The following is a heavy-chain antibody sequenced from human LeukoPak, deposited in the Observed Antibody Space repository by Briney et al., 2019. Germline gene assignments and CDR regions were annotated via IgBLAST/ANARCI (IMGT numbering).Heavy chain of an antibody. Sequence: PGGSLRLSCAASGFTFSDYFMSWIRQAPGKGLEWVSYISGSGRAIYYADSVKGRFTISRDNAKNSLYLQMNSLRAEDTAVYYCGTSVLRYFDPPGLDFDYWGQGTLVTVSS. CDR3: GTSVLRYFDPPGLDFDY. CDR2: ISGSGRAI. J-gene: IGHJ4*02. CDR1: GFTFSDYF. V-gene: IGHV3-11*04. D-gene: IGHD3-9*01.